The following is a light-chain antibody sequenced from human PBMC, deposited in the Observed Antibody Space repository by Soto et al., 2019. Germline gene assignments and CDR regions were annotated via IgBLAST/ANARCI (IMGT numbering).Light chain of an antibody. CDR3: QQYVISPLT. CDR1: QSISISY. V-gene: IGKV3-20*01. J-gene: IGKJ4*01. CDR2: DAS. Sequence: EIVLTQSPGTLSLSPGERATLSCRASQSISISYLAWYQQKPGQAPRLLIYDASSRATGIPDRFSGSGSGTDFTLTISRLEPEDFAVYYCQQYVISPLTFGGGTKVEIK.